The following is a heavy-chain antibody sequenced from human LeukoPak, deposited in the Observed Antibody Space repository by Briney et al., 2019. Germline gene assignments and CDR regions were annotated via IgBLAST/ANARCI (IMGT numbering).Heavy chain of an antibody. D-gene: IGHD1-7*01. Sequence: GASVKVPCKASGYTFTGYYMHWVRQAPGQGLEWMGWINPNSGGTNYAQKFQGRVTMTRDTSISTAYMELSRLRSDDTAVYYCARDDWNYGKYTFDLWGLGTMVTVAS. V-gene: IGHV1-2*02. CDR1: GYTFTGYY. CDR2: INPNSGGT. CDR3: ARDDWNYGKYTFDL. J-gene: IGHJ3*01.